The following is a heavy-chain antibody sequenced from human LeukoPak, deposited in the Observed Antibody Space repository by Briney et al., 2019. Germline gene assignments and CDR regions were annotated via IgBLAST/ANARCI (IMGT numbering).Heavy chain of an antibody. Sequence: GGSLRFSGAASEFTFSSFWMSWVRQAPGKGLEWVANIKQDGSEKRYVDSVKGRFTISRDNAKNSLYLQMNSLRADDTAVYYCARGSSGWTSPFDYWGQGTLVTVSS. CDR1: EFTFSSFW. V-gene: IGHV3-7*01. CDR3: ARGSSGWTSPFDY. D-gene: IGHD6-19*01. J-gene: IGHJ4*02. CDR2: IKQDGSEK.